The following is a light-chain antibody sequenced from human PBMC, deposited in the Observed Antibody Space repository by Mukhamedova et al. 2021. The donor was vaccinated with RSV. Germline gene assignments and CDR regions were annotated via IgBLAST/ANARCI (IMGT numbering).Light chain of an antibody. Sequence: LSCRASQGVATNLAWYQQRPGQAPRLLIFGASTRATGVQGRFKGTGSGTDFTLTIYSLQSEDFAIYYCQQYNDWPPLTFGGGTKV. V-gene: IGKV3-15*01. CDR2: GAS. CDR3: QQYNDWPPLT. CDR1: QGVATN. J-gene: IGKJ4*01.